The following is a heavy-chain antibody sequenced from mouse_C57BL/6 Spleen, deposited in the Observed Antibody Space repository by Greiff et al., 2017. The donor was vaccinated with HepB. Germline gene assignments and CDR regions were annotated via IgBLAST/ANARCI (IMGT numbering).Heavy chain of an antibody. V-gene: IGHV5-6*02. CDR1: GFTFSSYG. Sequence: EVKVVESGGDLVKPGGSLKLSCAASGFTFSSYGMSWVRQTPDKRLEWVATISSGGSYTYYPDSVKGRFTISRDNAKNTLYLQMSSLKSEDTAMYYCARRGPGAMDYWGQGTSVTVSS. CDR3: ARRGPGAMDY. J-gene: IGHJ4*01. CDR2: ISSGGSYT.